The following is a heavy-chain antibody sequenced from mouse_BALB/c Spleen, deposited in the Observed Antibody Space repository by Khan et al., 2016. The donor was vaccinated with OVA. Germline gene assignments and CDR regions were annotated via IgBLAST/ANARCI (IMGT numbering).Heavy chain of an antibody. V-gene: IGHV1-77*01. D-gene: IGHD1-2*01. J-gene: IGHJ3*01. CDR3: ARRNYFGYTVAY. Sequence: QVQLKESGAELARPGASVKLSCKASGYTFTDYYINWVKQRTGQGLEWIGEISPGSGDTYYNERFKGKATLTADKYSSTAYMQLSSLTSEASAVYFCARRNYFGYTVAYWGQGTLVTVAA. CDR2: ISPGSGDT. CDR1: GYTFTDYY.